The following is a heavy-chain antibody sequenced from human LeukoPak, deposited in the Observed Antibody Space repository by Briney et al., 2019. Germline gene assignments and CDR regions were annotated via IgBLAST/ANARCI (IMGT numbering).Heavy chain of an antibody. V-gene: IGHV3-23*01. J-gene: IGHJ6*02. CDR3: AKSHWMDV. CDR1: GFTVSSYA. CDR2: ISGSGGST. Sequence: GGSLRLSCAASGFTVSSYAMNWVRQAPGKGLEWVSAISGSGGSTYYADSVKGPFTISRDNSKNTLYLQMNSVRAEDTAVYYCAKSHWMDVWGQGTTVTVSS.